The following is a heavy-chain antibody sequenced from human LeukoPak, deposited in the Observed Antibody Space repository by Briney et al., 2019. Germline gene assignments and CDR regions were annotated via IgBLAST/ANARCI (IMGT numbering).Heavy chain of an antibody. CDR1: GFTFDDYA. J-gene: IGHJ4*02. Sequence: GRSLRLSCAAPGFTFDDYAMHWVRQAPGKGLEWVSGISWNSGSIGYADSVKGRFTISRDNAKNSLYLQMNSLRAEDTALYYCAKDIAAAGNFDYWGRGTLVTVSS. V-gene: IGHV3-9*01. CDR3: AKDIAAAGNFDY. CDR2: ISWNSGSI. D-gene: IGHD6-13*01.